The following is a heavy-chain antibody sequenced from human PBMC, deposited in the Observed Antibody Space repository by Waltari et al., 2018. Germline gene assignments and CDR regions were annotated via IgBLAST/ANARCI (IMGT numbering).Heavy chain of an antibody. D-gene: IGHD6-13*01. CDR1: GSPFTDYY. Sequence: ELQLVQSGAAVKKPGATVTIPCKASGSPFTDYYMHWVQQAPGKGLEWMGRVDPEDGETIYAEKFQGRVTITADTSTDTAYMELSSLRSEDTAVYYCATLIIAAADYWGQGTLVTVSS. V-gene: IGHV1-69-2*01. CDR3: ATLIIAAADY. J-gene: IGHJ4*02. CDR2: VDPEDGET.